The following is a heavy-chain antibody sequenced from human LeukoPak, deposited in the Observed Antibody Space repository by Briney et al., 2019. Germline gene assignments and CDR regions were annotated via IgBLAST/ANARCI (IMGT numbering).Heavy chain of an antibody. CDR3: ARAKPTGLGSYYNEPFDY. V-gene: IGHV4-30-4*01. CDR1: GGSISSGDYY. J-gene: IGHJ4*02. D-gene: IGHD3-10*01. CDR2: IYYSGST. Sequence: SETLSLTCTVSGGSISSGDYYWSWIRQPPGKGLEWIGYIYYSGSTYYNPSLKSRVTISVDTSKNQFSLKLSSVTAADTAVYYCARAKPTGLGSYYNEPFDYWGQGTLVTVSS.